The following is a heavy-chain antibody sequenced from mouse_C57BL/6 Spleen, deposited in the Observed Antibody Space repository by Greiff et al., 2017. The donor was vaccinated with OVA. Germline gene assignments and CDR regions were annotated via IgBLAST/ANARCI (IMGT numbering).Heavy chain of an antibody. CDR3: ARSTYYYGSSYDYAMDY. D-gene: IGHD1-1*01. J-gene: IGHJ4*01. CDR2: INPSSGYT. V-gene: IGHV1-7*01. CDR1: GYTFTSYW. Sequence: QVQLQQSGAELARPGASVKMSCKASGYTFTSYWMHWVKQRPGQGLEWIGYINPSSGYTKYNQKFKDKATLTADKSSSTAYMQLSSLTYEDSAVYYCARSTYYYGSSYDYAMDYWGQGTSVTVSS.